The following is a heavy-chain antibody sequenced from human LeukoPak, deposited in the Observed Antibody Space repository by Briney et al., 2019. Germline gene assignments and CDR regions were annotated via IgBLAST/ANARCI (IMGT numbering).Heavy chain of an antibody. CDR3: ARSHDILTGYYVFDY. V-gene: IGHV4-4*02. D-gene: IGHD3-9*01. CDR2: IYHSEST. J-gene: IGHJ4*02. CDR1: GGSISSSNW. Sequence: SETLSLTCAVSGGSISSSNWWSWVRQPPGKGLEWIGEIYHSESTNYNPSLKSRVTISVDKSKNQFSLKLTSVTAAGTAVYYCARSHDILTGYYVFDYWGQGTLVTVSS.